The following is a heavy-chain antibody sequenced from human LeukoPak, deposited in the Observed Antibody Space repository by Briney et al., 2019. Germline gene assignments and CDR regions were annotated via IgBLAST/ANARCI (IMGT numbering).Heavy chain of an antibody. V-gene: IGHV5-51*01. D-gene: IGHD5-24*01. Sequence: GESLKIPCKGSGYSFTSYWIGWVRQMPGKGLEWMGIIYPGDSDTRYSPSFQGQVTISADKSVSTAYLQWSSLKASDTAMYYCARHRDGYNPYYYYGMDVWGQGTTVTVSS. CDR3: ARHRDGYNPYYYYGMDV. CDR1: GYSFTSYW. J-gene: IGHJ6*02. CDR2: IYPGDSDT.